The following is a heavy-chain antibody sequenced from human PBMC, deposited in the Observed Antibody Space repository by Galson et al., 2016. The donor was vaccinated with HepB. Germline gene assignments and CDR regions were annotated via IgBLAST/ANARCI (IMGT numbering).Heavy chain of an antibody. CDR3: ATDFSVNWAFDI. CDR1: GGSISSGSYY. Sequence: TLSLTCTASGGSISSGSYYWSWIRQPAGKGLEWIGRIYTSGSPNYNPSLKSRVTISVDTSNNQFSLKLRSVTAADTAVYYCATDFSVNWAFDIWGQGTMVTVSS. D-gene: IGHD1-20*01. J-gene: IGHJ3*02. V-gene: IGHV4-61*02. CDR2: IYTSGSP.